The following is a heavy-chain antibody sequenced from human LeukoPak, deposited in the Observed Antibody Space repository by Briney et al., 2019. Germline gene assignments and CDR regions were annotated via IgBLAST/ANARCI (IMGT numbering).Heavy chain of an antibody. Sequence: ASVKVSFKASGYTFTGYYMHWVRQAPGQGLEWMGWINPNSGGTNYAQKFQGRVTMTRDTSISTAYMELSRLRSDDTAVYYCASKVAGTNGFDYWGQGTLVTVSS. D-gene: IGHD6-19*01. V-gene: IGHV1-2*02. CDR2: INPNSGGT. J-gene: IGHJ4*02. CDR3: ASKVAGTNGFDY. CDR1: GYTFTGYY.